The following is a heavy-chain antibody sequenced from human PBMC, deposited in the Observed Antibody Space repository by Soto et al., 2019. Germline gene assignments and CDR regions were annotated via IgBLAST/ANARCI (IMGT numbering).Heavy chain of an antibody. CDR2: IYYSGST. J-gene: IGHJ4*02. CDR3: ARAPIWFGELSMYDFDY. D-gene: IGHD3-10*01. CDR1: GGSISSGGYY. Sequence: QVQLQESGPGLVKPSQTLSLTCTVSGGSISSGGYYWSWIRQHPGKGLEWSGYIYYSGSTYYNPSLEGRVTISVDTSKNQFSLELSSVTAADTAVYYCARAPIWFGELSMYDFDYWGQGTLVTVSS. V-gene: IGHV4-31*03.